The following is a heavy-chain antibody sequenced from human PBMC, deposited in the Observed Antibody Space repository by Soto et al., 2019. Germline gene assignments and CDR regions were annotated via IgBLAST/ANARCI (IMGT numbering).Heavy chain of an antibody. D-gene: IGHD3-10*01. J-gene: IGHJ4*02. Sequence: PGGSLRLSCAASGFTFSTYSMNWVRQAPGKGLEWVSSISSSSSYIYYADSVKGRFTISRDNAKNSLYLQMNSLRAEDTAVYYCARENYYGSADVGYWGQGTLVTVSS. V-gene: IGHV3-21*01. CDR2: ISSSSSYI. CDR3: ARENYYGSADVGY. CDR1: GFTFSTYS.